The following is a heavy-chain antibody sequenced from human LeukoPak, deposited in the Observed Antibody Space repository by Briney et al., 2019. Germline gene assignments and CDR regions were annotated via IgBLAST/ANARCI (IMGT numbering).Heavy chain of an antibody. D-gene: IGHD2-21*02. V-gene: IGHV3-30*02. CDR1: GFTFSGFG. CDR2: IRYEGNNK. J-gene: IGHJ4*02. Sequence: GGSLRLSCAASGFTFSGFGMHWVRQAPGKGLEWVAFIRYEGNNKYYADSVTGRFTISRDNSKNTLYLQMNSLRAEDTAVYYCARGPIVVVTVYYFDYWGQGILVTVSS. CDR3: ARGPIVVVTVYYFDY.